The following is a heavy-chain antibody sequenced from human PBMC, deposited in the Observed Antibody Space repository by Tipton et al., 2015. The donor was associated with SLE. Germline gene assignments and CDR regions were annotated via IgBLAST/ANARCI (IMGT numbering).Heavy chain of an antibody. Sequence: LRLSCTVSGGSISSGSYYWGWIRQPPGKGLEWIGSIYYSGSTNYNPSLKSRVTISVDTSKNQFSLKLSSVTAADTAVYYCATLKFFGELGIGRDYWGQGTLVTVSS. D-gene: IGHD3-3*01. CDR1: GGSISSGSYY. V-gene: IGHV4-39*07. CDR3: ATLKFFGELGIGRDY. J-gene: IGHJ4*02. CDR2: IYYSGST.